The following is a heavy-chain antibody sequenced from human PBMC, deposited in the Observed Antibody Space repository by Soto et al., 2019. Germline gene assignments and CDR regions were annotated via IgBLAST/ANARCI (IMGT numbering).Heavy chain of an antibody. V-gene: IGHV4-34*01. Sequence: SETLSLTCAVYGGSFSGYYWSWIRQPPGKGLEWIGEINHSGSTNYNPSLKSRVTISVDTSKNQFSLKLSSVTAADTAVYYCARGRCNRHGSCYPYYYYYYMDVWGKGTTVTVSS. CDR1: GGSFSGYY. CDR3: ARGRCNRHGSCYPYYYYYYMDV. D-gene: IGHD2-2*01. CDR2: INHSGST. J-gene: IGHJ6*03.